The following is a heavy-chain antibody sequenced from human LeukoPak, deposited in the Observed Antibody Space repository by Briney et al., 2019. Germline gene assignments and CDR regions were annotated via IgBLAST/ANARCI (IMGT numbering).Heavy chain of an antibody. V-gene: IGHV3-21*05. D-gene: IGHD2-2*01. J-gene: IGHJ4*02. CDR2: INDDSSDI. CDR1: GFTFSLYA. CDR3: ARDTFQPGLIDS. Sequence: PGGSLRLSCAASGFTFSLYAMNWVRQAPGKGLEWVSYINDDSSDIHYAGSVRGRFTISRDDARKTLYLQLSSLGVEDTAVYYCARDTFQPGLIDSWGQGTLVTVSS.